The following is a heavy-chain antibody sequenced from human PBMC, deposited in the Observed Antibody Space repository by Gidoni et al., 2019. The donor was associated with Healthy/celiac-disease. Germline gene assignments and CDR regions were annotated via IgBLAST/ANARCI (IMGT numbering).Heavy chain of an antibody. CDR3: AKDFRGGGIHWYFDL. D-gene: IGHD2-15*01. CDR1: GFTFSRYA. J-gene: IGHJ2*01. V-gene: IGHV3-23*01. Sequence: EVQLLESGGGLVQTGGSLSLSCAASGFTFSRYAMSWVREAPGKGLEWVSAISGSGGSTYYADSVKGRFTISRDNSKNTLYLQMNSLRAEDTAVYYCAKDFRGGGIHWYFDLWGRGTLVTVSS. CDR2: ISGSGGST.